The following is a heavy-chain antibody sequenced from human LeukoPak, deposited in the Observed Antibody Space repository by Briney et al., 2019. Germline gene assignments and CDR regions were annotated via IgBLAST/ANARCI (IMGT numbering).Heavy chain of an antibody. D-gene: IGHD3-10*01. J-gene: IGHJ5*02. CDR1: GYTFTSYA. V-gene: IGHV1-3*01. CDR3: ARDSLYGSGNTNWFDP. CDR2: INAGNGNT. Sequence: GASVKVSCKASGYTFTSYAMHWVRQAPGQRLEWMGWINAGNGNTKYSQKFQGRVTITRDTSASTAYMELSSLRSEDTAVYYCARDSLYGSGNTNWFDPWGQGTLVTVSS.